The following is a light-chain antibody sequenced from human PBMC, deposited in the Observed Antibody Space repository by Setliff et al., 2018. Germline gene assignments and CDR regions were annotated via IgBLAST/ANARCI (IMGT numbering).Light chain of an antibody. CDR2: DVT. Sequence: QSALTQPAAVSGSPGQSIAISCTGTGRDVGGYNFVSWYQQHPDKAPKLLIYDVTVRPSGVSDRFSGSKSGNTASLTISGLQAEDEADYYCLSYTSDTTHAVFGGGTKVTVL. CDR1: GRDVGGYNF. CDR3: LSYTSDTTHAV. V-gene: IGLV2-14*01. J-gene: IGLJ2*01.